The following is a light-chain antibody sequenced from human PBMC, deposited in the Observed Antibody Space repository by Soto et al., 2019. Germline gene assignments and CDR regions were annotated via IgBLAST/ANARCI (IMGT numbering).Light chain of an antibody. CDR3: QQYGSSPTT. J-gene: IGKJ1*01. Sequence: EIVLTQSPGTMSLSPGERATLSCRASQSVSNNWLAWYQQKPGQAPRLLIYGASSRATGIADRFSGSGSGTDFTLTISRLEPEDFALYYCQQYGSSPTTFGQGTRWIS. CDR1: QSVSNNW. CDR2: GAS. V-gene: IGKV3-20*01.